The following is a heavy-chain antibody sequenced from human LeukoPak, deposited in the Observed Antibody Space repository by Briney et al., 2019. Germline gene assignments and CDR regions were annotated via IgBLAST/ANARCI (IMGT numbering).Heavy chain of an antibody. CDR2: MSGSGGGT. V-gene: IGHV3-23*01. Sequence: PGGSLRLSCAASGFTFSSSAMGWVRQAPGKGLEWVSGMSGSGGGTHYADSVKGRFTISRDNSKNALYLQMNSLRGEDTATHFCARGSWWGQGTLVTVSS. CDR3: ARGSW. CDR1: GFTFSSSA. D-gene: IGHD3-16*02. J-gene: IGHJ4*02.